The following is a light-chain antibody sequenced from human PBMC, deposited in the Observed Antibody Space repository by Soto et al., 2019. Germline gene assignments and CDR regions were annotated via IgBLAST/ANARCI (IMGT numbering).Light chain of an antibody. Sequence: QSVLTQPPSVSAAPGQKVTMSCSGSSSNIGENSVSWYQQLPGTAPKLLIYENDKRPSGIPDRFSGSKSGTSATLGITGLQTGDEADYYCGTWDSSLSAGVFGGGTQLTVL. CDR3: GTWDSSLSAGV. V-gene: IGLV1-51*02. CDR2: END. J-gene: IGLJ2*01. CDR1: SSNIGENS.